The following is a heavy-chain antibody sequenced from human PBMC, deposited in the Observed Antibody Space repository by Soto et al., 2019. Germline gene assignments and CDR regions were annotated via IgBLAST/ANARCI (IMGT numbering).Heavy chain of an antibody. CDR3: ARDESGHRKARIGAARPGGSAYYYYGMDV. J-gene: IGHJ6*02. CDR1: GGTFSSYA. D-gene: IGHD6-6*01. Sequence: QVQLVQSGAEVKKPGSSVKVSCKASGGTFSSYAISWVRQAPGQGLEWMGGIIPIFGTANYAQKFLGRVTITADESTSTAYMELSSLRSEDTAVYYCARDESGHRKARIGAARPGGSAYYYYGMDVWGQGTTVTVSS. CDR2: IIPIFGTA. V-gene: IGHV1-69*01.